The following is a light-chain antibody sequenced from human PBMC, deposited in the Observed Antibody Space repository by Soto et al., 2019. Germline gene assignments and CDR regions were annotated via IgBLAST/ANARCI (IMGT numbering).Light chain of an antibody. CDR1: QSVSNNY. V-gene: IGKV3-20*01. Sequence: ELVLTQSPGTLSLSPGERATLSCRASQSVSNNYLACYQQKPGQAHRLLIYGASNTATGIPDRLSGSGSGTDFTLTISRLEPEDFPVYYCQPYGSSGQFSPGTNVDVK. CDR2: GAS. J-gene: IGKJ3*01. CDR3: QPYGSSGQ.